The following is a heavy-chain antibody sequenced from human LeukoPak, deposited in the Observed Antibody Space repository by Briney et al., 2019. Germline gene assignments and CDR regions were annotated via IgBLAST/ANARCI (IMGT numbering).Heavy chain of an antibody. J-gene: IGHJ4*02. CDR2: ISGSGGST. CDR3: AKDIMGQTPY. Sequence: PGGSLRLSCAASGFTFSSYAMSWVHQAPGKGLEWVSAISGSGGSTYYADSVKGRFTISRDKSKNTLYLQMNSLRAEDTAVYDCAKDIMGQTPYWGQGTLVTVSS. CDR1: GFTFSSYA. V-gene: IGHV3-23*01.